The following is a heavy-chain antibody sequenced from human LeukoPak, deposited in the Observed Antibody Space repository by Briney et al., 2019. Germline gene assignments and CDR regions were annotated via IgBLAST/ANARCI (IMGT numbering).Heavy chain of an antibody. V-gene: IGHV1-18*01. D-gene: IGHD2-2*03. Sequence: ASVKVSCKASGYTFTSYGTSWVRQAPGQGLEWMGWISTYNGNTNYAQKLQGRVTMTTDTSTSTAYMELRSLRSDDTAVYYCAAGYCSSTSCSEFDYWGQGTLVTVSS. CDR1: GYTFTSYG. J-gene: IGHJ4*02. CDR3: AAGYCSSTSCSEFDY. CDR2: ISTYNGNT.